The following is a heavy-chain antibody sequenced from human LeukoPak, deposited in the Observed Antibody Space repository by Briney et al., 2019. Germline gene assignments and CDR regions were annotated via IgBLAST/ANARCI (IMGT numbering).Heavy chain of an antibody. CDR1: GGSISSYY. Sequence: SETLSHTCTVSGGSISSYYWSWIRQPAGKGLEWIGRIYTSGSTNYNPSLKSRVTMSVDTSKNQFSLKLSSVTAADTAVYYCAREAFGVYCSSTSCRGLWFDPWGQGTLVTVSS. CDR2: IYTSGST. V-gene: IGHV4-4*07. CDR3: AREAFGVYCSSTSCRGLWFDP. J-gene: IGHJ5*02. D-gene: IGHD2-2*01.